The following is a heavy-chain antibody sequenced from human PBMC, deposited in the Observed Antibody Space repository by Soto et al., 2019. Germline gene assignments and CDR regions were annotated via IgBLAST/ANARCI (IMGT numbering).Heavy chain of an antibody. V-gene: IGHV4-59*12. CDR2: IYYSGRT. Sequence: PSQTLSLTCIASGDSMTNDYCPWIWRPPGQGLEWLGYIYYSGRTDYNPSLQSRVSISIDTSRNQFSLKLSSVTAADTAVYYCARANGSNSSGYYPLIWYFDYLGQGTLVTVSS. J-gene: IGHJ4*02. D-gene: IGHD3-22*01. CDR3: ARANGSNSSGYYPLIWYFDY. CDR1: GDSMTNDY.